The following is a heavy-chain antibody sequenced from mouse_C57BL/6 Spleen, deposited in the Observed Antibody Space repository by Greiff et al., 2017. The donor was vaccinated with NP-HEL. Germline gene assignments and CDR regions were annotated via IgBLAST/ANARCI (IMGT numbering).Heavy chain of an antibody. D-gene: IGHD1-1*01. Sequence: EVQLQQSGPVLVKPGASVKMSCKASGYTFTDYYMNWVKQSHGKSLEWIGVINPYNGGTSYNQKFKGKATLTVDKSSSTAYMELNSLTSEDSAVYYCANYYYGSRYFDYGGQGTTLTVSS. CDR1: GYTFTDYY. CDR2: INPYNGGT. V-gene: IGHV1-19*01. J-gene: IGHJ2*01. CDR3: ANYYYGSRYFDY.